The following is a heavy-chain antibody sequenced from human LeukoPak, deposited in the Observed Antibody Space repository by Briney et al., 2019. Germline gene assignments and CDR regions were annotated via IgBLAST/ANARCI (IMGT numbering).Heavy chain of an antibody. CDR3: ASGIALSRHIVY. CDR1: GFSFNIFA. J-gene: IGHJ4*02. Sequence: PGGSLRLSCAASGFSFNIFATNWVRQAPGKGLEWVSGISESGGDAYYADSVKGRFTISRDNSKNTLYLQMSSLRAEDTTVYYCASGIALSRHIVYWAQGTLVAVSS. D-gene: IGHD6-13*01. V-gene: IGHV3-23*01. CDR2: ISESGGDA.